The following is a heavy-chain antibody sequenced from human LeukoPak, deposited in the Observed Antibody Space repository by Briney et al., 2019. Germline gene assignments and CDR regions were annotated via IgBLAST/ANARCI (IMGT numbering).Heavy chain of an antibody. Sequence: SETLSLTCAVYGGSFSGYYWSWIRQPPGKGLEWIGETNHSGSTNYNPSLKSRVTISVDTSKNQFSLKLSSVTAADTAVYYCARWFGELFYWFDPWGQGTLVTVSS. J-gene: IGHJ5*02. V-gene: IGHV4-34*01. CDR3: ARWFGELFYWFDP. CDR2: TNHSGST. CDR1: GGSFSGYY. D-gene: IGHD3-10*01.